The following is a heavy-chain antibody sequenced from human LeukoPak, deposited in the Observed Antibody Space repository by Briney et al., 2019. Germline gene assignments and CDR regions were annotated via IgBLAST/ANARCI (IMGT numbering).Heavy chain of an antibody. V-gene: IGHV3-21*01. CDR3: ARDDSLTYYYDTSGYYS. D-gene: IGHD3-22*01. Sequence: GGSLRLSCAGSGFTFSSYSMNWVRQAPGKRLEWVSYISSSSSYIYYADSVRGRFTISRDSAKNSLYLQMISLRAEDTAVYYCARDDSLTYYYDTSGYYSWGQGTLVTVSS. CDR1: GFTFSSYS. CDR2: ISSSSSYI. J-gene: IGHJ4*02.